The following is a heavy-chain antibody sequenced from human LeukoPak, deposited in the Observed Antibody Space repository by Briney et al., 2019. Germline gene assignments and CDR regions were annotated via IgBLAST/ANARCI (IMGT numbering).Heavy chain of an antibody. Sequence: GGSLRLSWAASGFTFSNYWMHWVRHAPGEGLVGVSRIHPDGSRTSYTDSVKGRFTISRDNAKNTLYLQMNSLRAEDSAVYFCAREQRYDDFDYWGQGSLVTVSS. CDR3: AREQRYDDFDY. J-gene: IGHJ4*02. D-gene: IGHD5-12*01. CDR2: IHPDGSRT. V-gene: IGHV3-74*01. CDR1: GFTFSNYW.